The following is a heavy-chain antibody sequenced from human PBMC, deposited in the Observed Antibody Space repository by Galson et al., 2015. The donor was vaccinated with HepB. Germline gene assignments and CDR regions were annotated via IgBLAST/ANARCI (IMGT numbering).Heavy chain of an antibody. CDR3: ARESPTATPPYYSYYMDV. J-gene: IGHJ6*03. CDR1: GGSINSNGYS. CDR2: IYHSGDT. V-gene: IGHV4-30-2*01. D-gene: IGHD2-21*02. Sequence: LSLTCVVSGGSINSNGYSWRWIRQPPGKGLEWIGYIYHSGDTYYSPSLKSRVTISLDRSKNQFSLKLRSVIAADTAVYYCARESPTATPPYYSYYMDVWGKGTTVTVSS.